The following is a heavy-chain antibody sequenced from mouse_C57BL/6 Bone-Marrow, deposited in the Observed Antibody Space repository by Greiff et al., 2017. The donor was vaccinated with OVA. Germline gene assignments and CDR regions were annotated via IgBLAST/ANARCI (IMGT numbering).Heavy chain of an antibody. V-gene: IGHV5-6*01. CDR1: GFTFSSYG. Sequence: EVKLMESGGDLVKPGGSLKLSCAASGFTFSSYGMSWVRQTPDKRLEWVATISSGGSYTYSPDSVKGRFTISRDNAKNTLYLQMSSLKSEDTAMYYCARHYSNYCWYFDVWGTGTTVTVSS. J-gene: IGHJ1*03. D-gene: IGHD2-5*01. CDR3: ARHYSNYCWYFDV. CDR2: ISSGGSYT.